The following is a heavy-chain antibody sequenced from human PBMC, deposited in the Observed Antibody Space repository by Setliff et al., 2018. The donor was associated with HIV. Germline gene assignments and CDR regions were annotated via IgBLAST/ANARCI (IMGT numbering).Heavy chain of an antibody. J-gene: IGHJ4*02. CDR2: INTSGGSA. V-gene: IGHV1-46*01. CDR3: ARSLREYSYGSPDY. Sequence: GASVKVSCKASGYTFTSYPMHWVRQAPGQGLEWMGVINTSGGSAGYAEKFRGRVTMTRDTSTNTVYMELSSLRSEDTAIYYCARSLREYSYGSPDYWGPGTLVTVSS. CDR1: GYTFTSYP. D-gene: IGHD5-18*01.